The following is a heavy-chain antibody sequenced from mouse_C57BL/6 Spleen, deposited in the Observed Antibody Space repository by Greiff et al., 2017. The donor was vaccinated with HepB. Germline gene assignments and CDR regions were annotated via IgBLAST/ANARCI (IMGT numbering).Heavy chain of an antibody. D-gene: IGHD2-5*01. Sequence: VKLQESGAELVKPGASVKISCKASGYAFSSYWMNWVKQRPGKGLEWIGQIYPGDGDTNYNGKFKGKATLTADKSSSTAYMQLSSLTSEDSAVYFCARVYSNYLYYFDYWGQGTTLTVSS. CDR2: IYPGDGDT. CDR3: ARVYSNYLYYFDY. J-gene: IGHJ2*01. CDR1: GYAFSSYW. V-gene: IGHV1-80*01.